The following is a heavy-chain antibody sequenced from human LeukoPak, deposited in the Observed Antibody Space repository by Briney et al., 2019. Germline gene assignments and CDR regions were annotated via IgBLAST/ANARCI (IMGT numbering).Heavy chain of an antibody. V-gene: IGHV3-48*03. J-gene: IGHJ5*02. CDR2: ISSSGSII. CDR1: GFTFSSNE. D-gene: IGHD6-13*01. CDR3: VKGGSSSSWYTWLDP. Sequence: GGSLRLSCAASGFTFSSNEMNWVRQAPGKGLEWVSYISSSGSIIHYADSLKGRFTISRDNSKNTLYLQMSSLRAEDTAVYYCVKGGSSSSWYTWLDPWGQGALVTVSS.